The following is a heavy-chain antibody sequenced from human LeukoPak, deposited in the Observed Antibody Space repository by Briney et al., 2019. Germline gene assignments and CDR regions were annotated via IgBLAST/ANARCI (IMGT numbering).Heavy chain of an antibody. Sequence: GGSLRLSCAASGFTFSSYAMNWVRQAPGKGLEWVSAVRGGDAGTSYADSVKGRFTISRDNSKNTMYLQMNSLRADDTAVYYCAKNRGGSYYSGSDYWGQGTLVTVSS. J-gene: IGHJ4*02. D-gene: IGHD1-26*01. CDR3: AKNRGGSYYSGSDY. CDR1: GFTFSSYA. CDR2: VRGGDAGT. V-gene: IGHV3-23*01.